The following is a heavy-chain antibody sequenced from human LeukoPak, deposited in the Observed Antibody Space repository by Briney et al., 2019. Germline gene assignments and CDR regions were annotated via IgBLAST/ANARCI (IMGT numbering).Heavy chain of an antibody. J-gene: IGHJ4*02. V-gene: IGHV4-38-2*01. D-gene: IGHD2-15*01. CDR2: IYHSGST. CDR1: GYSISSGYY. CDR3: ARHPTAATIDY. Sequence: MSSETLSPTCAVSGYSISSGYYWGWIRQPPGKGLEWIGSIYHSGSTYYNPSLKSRVTISVDTSKNQFPLKLSSVTAADTAVYYCARHPTAATIDYWGQGTLVTVSS.